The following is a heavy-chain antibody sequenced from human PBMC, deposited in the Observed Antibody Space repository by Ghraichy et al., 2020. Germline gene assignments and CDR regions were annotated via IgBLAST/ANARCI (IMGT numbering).Heavy chain of an antibody. J-gene: IGHJ3*02. CDR1: GFTFSSYS. Sequence: GGSLRLSCAASGFTFSSYSMNWVRQAPGKGLEWVSSISSSSSYIYYADSVKGRFTISRDNAKNSLYLQMNSLRAEDTAVYYCASLTMVQGVDNAFDIWGQGTMVTVSS. CDR3: ASLTMVQGVDNAFDI. D-gene: IGHD3-10*01. V-gene: IGHV3-21*01. CDR2: ISSSSSYI.